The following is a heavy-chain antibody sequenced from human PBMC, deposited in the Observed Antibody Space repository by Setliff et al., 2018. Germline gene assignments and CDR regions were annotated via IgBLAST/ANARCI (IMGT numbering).Heavy chain of an antibody. CDR1: GGTFSSYA. Sequence: ASVKVSCKASGGTFSSYAISWVRQAPGQGLEWMGGIIPIFGTANYAQKFQGRVTITADESTSTAYMGLSSLRSEDTAVYYCARAAGELIAYDILTGPYYYYYMDVWGKGTTVTVSS. CDR3: ARAAGELIAYDILTGPYYYYYMDV. V-gene: IGHV1-69*13. D-gene: IGHD3-9*01. J-gene: IGHJ6*03. CDR2: IIPIFGTA.